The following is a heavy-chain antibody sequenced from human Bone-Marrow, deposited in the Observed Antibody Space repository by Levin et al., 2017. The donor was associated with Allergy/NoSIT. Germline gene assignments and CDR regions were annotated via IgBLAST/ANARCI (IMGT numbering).Heavy chain of an antibody. CDR1: GFTFSTYG. Sequence: SCAASGFTFSTYGMHWVRQLPGKGLEWVAVISHDGNNKHFADSVKGRFAISRDNSKNTLYLHMNRLRPEDTAVYFCAKDSYYYDPHGNYYYYFYYGMDVWGQGTTVTVSS. V-gene: IGHV3-30*18. J-gene: IGHJ6*02. D-gene: IGHD3-22*01. CDR3: AKDSYYYDPHGNYYYYFYYGMDV. CDR2: ISHDGNNK.